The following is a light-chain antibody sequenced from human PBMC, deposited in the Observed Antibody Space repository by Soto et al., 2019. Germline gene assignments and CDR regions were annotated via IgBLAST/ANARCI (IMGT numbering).Light chain of an antibody. CDR2: EVN. CDR1: SSDVGGYNY. J-gene: IGLJ3*02. V-gene: IGLV2-8*01. CDR3: SSYAGSNNLGV. Sequence: QSVLTQPPSASGSPGQSVTISCTGTSSDVGGYNYVSWYQHHPDKAPKLMIYEVNKRPSGVPDRFSGSKSGSTASLTVSGLQAEDEADYYCSSYAGSNNLGVFGGGTKVTVL.